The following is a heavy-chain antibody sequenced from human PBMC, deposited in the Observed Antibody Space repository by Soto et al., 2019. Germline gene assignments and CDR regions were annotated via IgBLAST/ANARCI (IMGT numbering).Heavy chain of an antibody. V-gene: IGHV1-46*01. CDR3: SRGPGVGSTIGGVIIRKNYCDF. D-gene: IGHD3-3*01. CDR2: INARTETT. CDR1: GYSFTNYH. J-gene: IGHJ4*01. Sequence: QVQLIQSGAEVKKPGASVKVSCRASGYSFTNYHIHWVRLAPGQRLEWLGIINARTETTADAPRFRIRVSWTGDTSASIVYLELSGIRSDDTAVYYCSRGPGVGSTIGGVIIRKNYCDFWGHGSVITVSS.